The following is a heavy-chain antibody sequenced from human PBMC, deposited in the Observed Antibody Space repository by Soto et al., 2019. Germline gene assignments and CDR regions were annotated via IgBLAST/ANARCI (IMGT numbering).Heavy chain of an antibody. CDR2: INPDSGDT. CDR1: GYTFTGFY. CDR3: AISVAVPEPHRAFDY. V-gene: IGHV1-2*06. Sequence: ASVKVSCKASGYTFTGFYMHWVRQAPGQGLEWMGRINPDSGDTDHAEKFQGRVTMTRDTSISTAYMELTRLTSDDTAVYHCAISVAVPEPHRAFDYWGQGTPVTVSS. D-gene: IGHD6-19*01. J-gene: IGHJ4*02.